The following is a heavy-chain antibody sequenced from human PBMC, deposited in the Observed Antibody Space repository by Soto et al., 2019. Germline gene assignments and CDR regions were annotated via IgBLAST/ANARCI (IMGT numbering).Heavy chain of an antibody. V-gene: IGHV1-18*01. CDR2: ISGYNGDT. Sequence: GHLVQSGAEVKKHGASVKVSCKASGYTFTRYGISWVRQAPGQGLEWMGWISGYNGDTNYAQNLQGRVTMTIDTSTTTAYMELRSLTSDDTAVYYCAKNGQPPYYYYGLDVWGQGTTVTVSS. CDR1: GYTFTRYG. J-gene: IGHJ6*02. D-gene: IGHD2-8*01. CDR3: AKNGQPPYYYYGLDV.